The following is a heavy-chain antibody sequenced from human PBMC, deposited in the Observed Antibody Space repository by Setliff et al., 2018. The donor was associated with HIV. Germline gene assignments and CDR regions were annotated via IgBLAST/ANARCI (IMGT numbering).Heavy chain of an antibody. D-gene: IGHD2-2*01. CDR3: ATQRDIVMVPGQGGFDI. J-gene: IGHJ3*02. CDR2: ISVYNGNT. V-gene: IGHV1-18*01. Sequence: ASVKFSCKASTYTFSSYVINWVRQAPGQGLEWMGRISVYNGNTIYAQKLQGRVIMTTDTSTSTAYMELRSLRSDDTAMYYCATQRDIVMVPGQGGFDIWAQGTMVTVSS. CDR1: TYTFSSYV.